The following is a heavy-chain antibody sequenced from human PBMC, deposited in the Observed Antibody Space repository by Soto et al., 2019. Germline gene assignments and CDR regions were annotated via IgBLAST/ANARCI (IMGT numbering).Heavy chain of an antibody. CDR1: GGSFSSGGYS. Sequence: QLQLQESGSGLVKPSQTLSLTCAVSGGSFSSGGYSWSWIRQPPGKGLEWIGYISHSGKIYYNPSLESRVTISVGRSKNQFSLKLGTVTAADTAVYYCARVMSSYYYYGMDVWGQGTTVTVSS. J-gene: IGHJ6*02. CDR2: ISHSGKI. D-gene: IGHD3-10*01. CDR3: ARVMSSYYYYGMDV. V-gene: IGHV4-30-2*01.